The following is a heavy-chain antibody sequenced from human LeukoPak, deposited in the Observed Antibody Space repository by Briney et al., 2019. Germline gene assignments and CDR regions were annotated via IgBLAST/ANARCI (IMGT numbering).Heavy chain of an antibody. CDR1: GYTFTGYY. Sequence: ASVKVSCKASGYTFTGYYMHWVRQTPGQGLEWMGWINPNSGGTNYAQKFQGRVTMTRDTSISTAYMELSRLRSDDTAVYYCARGFYYGSGSRRFDYWGQGTLVTVSS. D-gene: IGHD3-10*01. J-gene: IGHJ4*02. V-gene: IGHV1-2*02. CDR3: ARGFYYGSGSRRFDY. CDR2: INPNSGGT.